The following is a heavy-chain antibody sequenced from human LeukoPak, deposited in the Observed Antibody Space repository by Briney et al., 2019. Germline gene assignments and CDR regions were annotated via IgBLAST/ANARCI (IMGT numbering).Heavy chain of an antibody. CDR2: IKQDGSEK. CDR3: ARYCGGDCYGMDV. D-gene: IGHD2-21*02. CDR1: GLIFSDAW. Sequence: GGSLRLSCAASGLIFSDAWMSWVRQAPGKGLEWVANIKQDGSEKDYVDSVKGRFTISRDNPKNSLYLQMNSLRAEDTAVYYCARYCGGDCYGMDVWGQGTTVTVSS. V-gene: IGHV3-7*01. J-gene: IGHJ6*02.